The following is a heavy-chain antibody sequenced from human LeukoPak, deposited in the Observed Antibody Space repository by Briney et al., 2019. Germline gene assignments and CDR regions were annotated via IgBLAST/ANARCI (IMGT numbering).Heavy chain of an antibody. V-gene: IGHV3-23*01. CDR3: AKAGNFSPSLAYSSD. CDR2: ISGSGVST. Sequence: GGSLRLSCAASGFTFSSYAMSWVRQAPGKGLEWVSAISGSGVSTYYADSVKGRFTISRDNSKNTLYLQMNSLRAEDTAVYYCAKAGNFSPSLAYSSDWGQGTLVTVSS. J-gene: IGHJ4*02. CDR1: GFTFSSYA. D-gene: IGHD5-18*01.